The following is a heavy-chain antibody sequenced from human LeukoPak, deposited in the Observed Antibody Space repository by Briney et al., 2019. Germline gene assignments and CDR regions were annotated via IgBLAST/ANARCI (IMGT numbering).Heavy chain of an antibody. CDR1: GFTFSSYA. V-gene: IGHV3-23*01. Sequence: GGSLRLSCAASGFTFSSYAMSWVRQAPGKGLEWVSAISGSGGSTYYADSVKGRFTISRDNSKNTLYLQMNSLRAEDTAVYYCATTTSMIVVVMAADAFDIWGQGTMVTVSS. CDR3: ATTTSMIVVVMAADAFDI. D-gene: IGHD3-22*01. CDR2: ISGSGGST. J-gene: IGHJ3*02.